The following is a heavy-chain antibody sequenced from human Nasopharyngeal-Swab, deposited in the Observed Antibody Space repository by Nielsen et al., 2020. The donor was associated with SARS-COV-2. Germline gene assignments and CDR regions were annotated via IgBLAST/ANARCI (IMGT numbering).Heavy chain of an antibody. CDR3: ARDLRAGSLWRDLTRYYYYAMDV. CDR1: GFPFSSYG. Sequence: GGSLRLSCAASGFPFSSYGMHWVRQAPGKGLEWVAFIWYDGSNKYYADSVKGRFTISRDNSKNTLYLQMNSLRAEDTAVYYCARDLRAGSLWRDLTRYYYYAMDVWGQGTTVTVSS. J-gene: IGHJ6*02. V-gene: IGHV3-33*01. D-gene: IGHD2-21*01. CDR2: IWYDGSNK.